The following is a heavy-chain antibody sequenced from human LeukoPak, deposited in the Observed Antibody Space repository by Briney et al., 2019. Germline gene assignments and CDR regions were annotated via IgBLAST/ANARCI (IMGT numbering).Heavy chain of an antibody. CDR3: ARETTSGGITIFGVVIEGSNWFDP. CDR1: GGTFSSYA. V-gene: IGHV1-69*05. D-gene: IGHD3-3*01. CDR2: IIPIFGTA. J-gene: IGHJ5*02. Sequence: SVTVSCKASGGTFSSYAISWVRQAPGQGLEWMGGIIPIFGTANYAQKFQGRVTITTDESTSTAYMELSSLRSEDTAVYYCARETTSGGITIFGVVIEGSNWFDPWGQGTLVTVSS.